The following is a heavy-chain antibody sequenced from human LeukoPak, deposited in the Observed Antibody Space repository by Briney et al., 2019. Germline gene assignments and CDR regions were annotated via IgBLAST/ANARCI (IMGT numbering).Heavy chain of an antibody. CDR2: IGNSGSPK. V-gene: IGHV3-48*01. Sequence: GGSLRLSCAASGFSFSGFSINWVRQAPGKGLEWVSYIGNSGSPKDYADSVKGRFTISRDDARNSVYLEMYSLRAEDTAVYFCARDWRWSFDYWGQGALVTVSS. CDR3: ARDWRWSFDY. D-gene: IGHD5-24*01. J-gene: IGHJ4*02. CDR1: GFSFSGFS.